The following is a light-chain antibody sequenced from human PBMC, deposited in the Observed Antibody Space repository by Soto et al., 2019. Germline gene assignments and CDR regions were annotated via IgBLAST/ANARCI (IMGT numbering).Light chain of an antibody. CDR2: GVS. V-gene: IGKV3-20*01. J-gene: IGKJ1*01. CDR1: QSVPSNF. CDR3: QQYDSSWT. Sequence: EIVLTQSPGTLSLSPGERATLPCRASQSVPSNFLAWYQQKPGQAPILLIYGVSRRATGIPDRFSGSGSGTDFTLTISRLEPEDFAVYYCQQYDSSWTFGQGTKVEIK.